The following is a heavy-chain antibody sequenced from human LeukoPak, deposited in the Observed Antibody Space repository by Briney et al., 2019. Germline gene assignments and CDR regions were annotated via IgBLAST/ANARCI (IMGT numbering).Heavy chain of an antibody. CDR2: LSGSGAST. CDR1: GFTFSNYA. J-gene: IGHJ6*02. Sequence: GGSLRLSCAASGFTFSNYAMSWVRQAPGKGLEWVSALSGSGASTFYADSVRGRFTISRDSSKSTLYLQMNSLRAEDTAVYYCAKVGSYYDSSGYSYYYYGMDVWGQGTTVTVSS. CDR3: AKVGSYYDSSGYSYYYYGMDV. V-gene: IGHV3-23*01. D-gene: IGHD3-22*01.